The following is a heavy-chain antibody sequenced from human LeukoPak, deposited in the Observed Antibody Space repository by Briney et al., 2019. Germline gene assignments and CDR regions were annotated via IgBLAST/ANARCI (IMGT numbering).Heavy chain of an antibody. CDR1: GYTFTSYD. Sequence: ASVKVSCKASGYTFTSYDINWVRQATGQGLEWMGWMNPNSGNTGYAQKFQGRVTMTRNTSISTAYMELSSLRSEDTAVYYCASFGHSSGWSFDAFDIWGQGTMVTVSS. CDR3: ASFGHSSGWSFDAFDI. V-gene: IGHV1-8*01. D-gene: IGHD6-13*01. CDR2: MNPNSGNT. J-gene: IGHJ3*02.